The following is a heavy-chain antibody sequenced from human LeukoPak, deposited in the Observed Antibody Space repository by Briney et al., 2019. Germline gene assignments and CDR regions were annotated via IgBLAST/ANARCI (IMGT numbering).Heavy chain of an antibody. J-gene: IGHJ5*02. CDR3: AGGLDDFWSGPAYDP. Sequence: SETLSLTCAVYGGSFSGYYWSWIRQPPGKGLEWIGEINHSGSTNYNPSLKSRVTISVDTSKNQFSLKLSSVTAADTAVYYCAGGLDDFWSGPAYDPWGQGTLVTVSS. CDR1: GGSFSGYY. CDR2: INHSGST. V-gene: IGHV4-34*01. D-gene: IGHD3-3*01.